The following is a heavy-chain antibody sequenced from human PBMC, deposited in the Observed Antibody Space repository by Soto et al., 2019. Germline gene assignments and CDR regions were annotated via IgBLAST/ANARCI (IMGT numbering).Heavy chain of an antibody. Sequence: EVQLVESGGGLVQPGGSLRLSCAASGFTFSSYWMHWVRQAPGKGLVWVSRINSDGSSTSYADSVKGRFTISRDNAKNTLYLQMNSLGAEDTAVYYCAREAASIAAELDYWGQGTLVTVSS. J-gene: IGHJ4*02. CDR3: AREAASIAAELDY. D-gene: IGHD6-6*01. V-gene: IGHV3-74*01. CDR1: GFTFSSYW. CDR2: INSDGSST.